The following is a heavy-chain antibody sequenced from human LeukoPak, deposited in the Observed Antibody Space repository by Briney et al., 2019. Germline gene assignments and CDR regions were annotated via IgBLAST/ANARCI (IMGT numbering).Heavy chain of an antibody. J-gene: IGHJ4*02. CDR2: ISSSSSYI. V-gene: IGHV3-21*01. D-gene: IGHD5-18*01. Sequence: PGGSLRLSCAASGFAFSSYSMNWVRQAPGKGLEWVSSISSSSSYIYYADSVKGRFTISRDNAKNSLYLQMNSLRAEDTAVYYCARADWDTAMIDYWGQGTLVTVSS. CDR3: ARADWDTAMIDY. CDR1: GFAFSSYS.